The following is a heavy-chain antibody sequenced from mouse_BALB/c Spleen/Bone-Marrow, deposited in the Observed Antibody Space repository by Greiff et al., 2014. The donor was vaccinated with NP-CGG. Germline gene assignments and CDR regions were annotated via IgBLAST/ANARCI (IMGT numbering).Heavy chain of an antibody. CDR3: ARDRYYDYYFDY. D-gene: IGHD2-4*01. CDR1: GFPLTNYG. Sequence: QVQLKESGPGLVAPSQSLSITCTVSGFPLTNYGVHWVRQPPGKGLEWLGVIRAGGSTNYNSALMSRLSITKDNSKSQVFLKMNSLQTDDTAMYYCARDRYYDYYFDYWGQGTTLTVSS. CDR2: IRAGGST. J-gene: IGHJ2*01. V-gene: IGHV2-9*02.